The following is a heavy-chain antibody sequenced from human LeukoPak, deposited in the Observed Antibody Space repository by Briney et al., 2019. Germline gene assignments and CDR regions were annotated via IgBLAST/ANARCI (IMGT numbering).Heavy chain of an antibody. CDR2: IWYDGSNK. J-gene: IGHJ4*02. V-gene: IGHV3-30*02. Sequence: GGSLRLSCAASGFTFSSYGMHWVRQAPGKGLEWVAFIWYDGSNKYYADSVKGRFAISRDNSKNTLYLQMNSLRAEDTAIYYCTKGSYAGGPDYWGQGTLVTVSS. CDR1: GFTFSSYG. CDR3: TKGSYAGGPDY. D-gene: IGHD3-10*01.